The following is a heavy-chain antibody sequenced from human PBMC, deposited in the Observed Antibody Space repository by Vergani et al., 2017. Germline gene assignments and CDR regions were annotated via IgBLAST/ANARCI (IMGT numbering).Heavy chain of an antibody. CDR3: AKQGGYDFWSGQYYFDF. Sequence: EVHLEESGGGLVQPGGSLRLSCAASGFTFSNSAVSWVRQAPGRGLAWVSSISGPGLSTYYADSVKGRFTISRDNSKNTLSLQMNSLRAADTAVYYCAKQGGYDFWSGQYYFDFWGQGTLVTVSS. CDR2: ISGPGLST. CDR1: GFTFSNSA. J-gene: IGHJ4*02. D-gene: IGHD3-3*01. V-gene: IGHV3-23*04.